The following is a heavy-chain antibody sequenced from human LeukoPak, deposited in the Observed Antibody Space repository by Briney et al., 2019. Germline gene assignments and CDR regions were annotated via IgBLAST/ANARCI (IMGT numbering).Heavy chain of an antibody. CDR2: IKSKTDGGTT. CDR3: TTGITMVRGVIHLIDY. V-gene: IGHV3-15*01. D-gene: IGHD3-10*01. CDR1: GFTFSNAW. J-gene: IGHJ4*02. Sequence: GGSLRLSCAASGFTFSNAWMGWVRQAPGKGLEWVGRIKSKTDGGTTDYAAPVKGRFTISRDDSKNTLYLQTNSLKTEDTAVYYCTTGITMVRGVIHLIDYWGQGTLVTVSS.